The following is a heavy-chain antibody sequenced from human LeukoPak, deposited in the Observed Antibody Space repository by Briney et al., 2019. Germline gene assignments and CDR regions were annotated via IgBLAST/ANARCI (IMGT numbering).Heavy chain of an antibody. CDR3: ARDDSGDPTRGSFDS. D-gene: IGHD4-17*01. CDR1: RFTFSSYS. V-gene: IGHV3-21*01. J-gene: IGHJ4*02. CDR2: ISSSSSYI. Sequence: GGSLRLSCAASRFTFSSYSMNWVRQAPGKGLEWVSSISSSSSYIYHADSVKGRFTISRDNAKNSLYLQMNSLRAEDTAVYYCARDDSGDPTRGSFDSWGQGTLVTVSS.